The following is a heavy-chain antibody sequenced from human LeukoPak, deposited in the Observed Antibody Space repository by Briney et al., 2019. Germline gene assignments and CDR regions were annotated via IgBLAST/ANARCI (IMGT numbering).Heavy chain of an antibody. V-gene: IGHV4-34*01. CDR1: GGSFSGYY. D-gene: IGHD5-24*01. J-gene: IGHJ3*02. CDR2: INHSGST. Sequence: SETLSLTCAVYGGSFSGYYWSWIRQPPGKGLEWIGEINHSGSTNYNPSLKSRVTISVDTSKNQFSLKLSSVTAADTAVYYCARGRRAYAFDIWGQGTMVTVFS. CDR3: ARGRRAYAFDI.